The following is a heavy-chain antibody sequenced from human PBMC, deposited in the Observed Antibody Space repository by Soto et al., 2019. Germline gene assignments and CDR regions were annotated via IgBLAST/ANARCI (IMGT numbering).Heavy chain of an antibody. CDR3: ARWTYYDSSGYYYVLDY. Sequence: QVQLVESGGGVVQPGRSLRLSCAASGFIFSDYGMHWVRQAPGKGLEWVAVMWFDGRHQYYTDSVKGRFTVSRDKSKNRLYLQMNNLRAEDTAVYYCARWTYYDSSGYYYVLDYWGQGTLVTVSS. D-gene: IGHD3-22*01. CDR2: MWFDGRHQ. CDR1: GFIFSDYG. V-gene: IGHV3-33*01. J-gene: IGHJ4*02.